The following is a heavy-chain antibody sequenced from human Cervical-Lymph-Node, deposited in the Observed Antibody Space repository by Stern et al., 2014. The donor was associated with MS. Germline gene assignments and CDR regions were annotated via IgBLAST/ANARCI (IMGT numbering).Heavy chain of an antibody. Sequence: VQLVESGADVKKPGASVKVSCKTSGYTFAGNYIHWVRQAPGQGLEWIGRINPNSGGTNYAQKFQGRVTMTRDTSITTASMELSRLRFDDTAIYYCARERGRAGPAMADYWGQGTLVTVSS. CDR1: GYTFAGNY. CDR3: ARERGRAGPAMADY. CDR2: INPNSGGT. V-gene: IGHV1-2*06. J-gene: IGHJ4*02. D-gene: IGHD5-18*01.